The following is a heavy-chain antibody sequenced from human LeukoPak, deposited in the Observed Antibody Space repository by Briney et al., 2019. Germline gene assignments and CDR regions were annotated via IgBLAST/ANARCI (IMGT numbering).Heavy chain of an antibody. J-gene: IGHJ4*02. CDR2: ISAYNGNT. Sequence: ASVKVSCKASGYTFTSYGISWVRQAPGQGLEWMGWISAYNGNTNYTQKLQGRVTMTTDTSTTTAYMELRSLRSDDTAVYYCARARGGSYTFYFDYWGQGTLVTVSS. V-gene: IGHV1-18*01. CDR3: ARARGGSYTFYFDY. CDR1: GYTFTSYG. D-gene: IGHD1-26*01.